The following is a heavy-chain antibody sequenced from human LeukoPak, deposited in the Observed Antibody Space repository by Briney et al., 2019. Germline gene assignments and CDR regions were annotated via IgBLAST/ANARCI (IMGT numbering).Heavy chain of an antibody. CDR1: GGSFSGYY. CDR3: ARGRTTSLSYFDH. J-gene: IGHJ4*02. Sequence: KPSETLSLTCAVYGGSFSGYYWSWIRQPPGKGLEWIGEINHSGSTNYNPSLKSRVTISVDTSKNQFSLKLSSVTAADTAVYYCARGRTTSLSYFDHWGQGTLVTVSS. CDR2: INHSGST. D-gene: IGHD1-1*01. V-gene: IGHV4-34*01.